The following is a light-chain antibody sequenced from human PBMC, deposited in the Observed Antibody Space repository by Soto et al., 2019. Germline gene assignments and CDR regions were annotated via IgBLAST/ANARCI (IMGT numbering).Light chain of an antibody. CDR3: SSYTSSSTYVV. CDR2: DVI. CDR1: SSDVGGYNY. Sequence: QSVLTQPASVSGSPGQSITISCTGTSSDVGGYNYVSWHQQHPGKAPKLMIYDVINRPSGVSNRFSGSKSGNSASLTISGLQAEDEADYYCSSYTSSSTYVVFGGGTKLTVL. J-gene: IGLJ2*01. V-gene: IGLV2-14*03.